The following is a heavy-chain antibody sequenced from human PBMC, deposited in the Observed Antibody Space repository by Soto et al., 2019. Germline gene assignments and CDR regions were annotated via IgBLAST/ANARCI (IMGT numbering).Heavy chain of an antibody. CDR3: ARDLGYCTNGVCYPSLDY. D-gene: IGHD2-8*01. Sequence: GGSLRLSCAASGFTFSSYAMHWVRQAPGKGLEWVAVISYDGSNKYYADSVKGRFTISRDNSKNTLYLQMNSLRAEDTAVYYCARDLGYCTNGVCYPSLDYWGQGTLVTVSS. CDR2: ISYDGSNK. J-gene: IGHJ4*02. CDR1: GFTFSSYA. V-gene: IGHV3-30*04.